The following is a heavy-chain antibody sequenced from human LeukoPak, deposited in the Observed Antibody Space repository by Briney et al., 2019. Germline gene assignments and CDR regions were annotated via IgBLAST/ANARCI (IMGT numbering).Heavy chain of an antibody. CDR3: ARHVGQRYSSSWYSASYYYYGMDV. Sequence: PSETLSLTCTVSGGSISSYYWSWIRQPPGKGLGWIGYIYYSGSTNYNPSLKSRVTISVDTSKNQFSLKLSSVTAADTAVYYCARHVGQRYSSSWYSASYYYYGMDVWGQGATVTVSS. J-gene: IGHJ6*02. V-gene: IGHV4-59*08. CDR1: GGSISSYY. D-gene: IGHD6-13*01. CDR2: IYYSGST.